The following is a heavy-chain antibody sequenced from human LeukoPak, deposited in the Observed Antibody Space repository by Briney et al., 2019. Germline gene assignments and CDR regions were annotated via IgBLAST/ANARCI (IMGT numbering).Heavy chain of an antibody. CDR3: ARDRGTWNDDGFDY. Sequence: SETLSLTCTVSGVSISSSGYYWGWIRQSPGEGLEWIGEIYHSGSTNYNPSLKSRVTMSVDTSKNQFSLKLSSVTAADTAVYYCARDRGTWNDDGFDYWGQGTLVTISS. V-gene: IGHV4-39*07. J-gene: IGHJ4*02. D-gene: IGHD1-1*01. CDR1: GVSISSSGYY. CDR2: IYHSGST.